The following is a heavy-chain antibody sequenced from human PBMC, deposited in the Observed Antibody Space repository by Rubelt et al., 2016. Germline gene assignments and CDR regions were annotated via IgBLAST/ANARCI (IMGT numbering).Heavy chain of an antibody. V-gene: IGHV1-18*01. D-gene: IGHD2-21*02. J-gene: IGHJ6*02. CDR3: ARDLEVTYYYYGMDV. CDR2: ISAYNGNT. CDR1: GYTFTSYG. Sequence: QVQLVQSGAEVKKPGASVKVSCKASGYTFTSYGISWVRQAPGQGLEWMGWISAYNGNTNYAQKLQGRVTMTTDTSTSKAYMELRSLRSDDTAVYYCARDLEVTYYYYGMDVWGQGTTVTVSS.